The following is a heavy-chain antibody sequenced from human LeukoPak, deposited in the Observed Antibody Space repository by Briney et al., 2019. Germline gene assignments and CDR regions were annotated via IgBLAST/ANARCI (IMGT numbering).Heavy chain of an antibody. Sequence: SETLSLTCAVYGGSFSGYYWSWIRQPPGKGLEWIGEINHSGSTNYNPSLNSRVTISVDTSKNQFSLKLSSVTAADTAVYYCASQRAYSSSVDYWGQGTLVTVSS. CDR3: ASQRAYSSSVDY. J-gene: IGHJ4*02. V-gene: IGHV4-34*01. CDR2: INHSGST. D-gene: IGHD6-6*01. CDR1: GGSFSGYY.